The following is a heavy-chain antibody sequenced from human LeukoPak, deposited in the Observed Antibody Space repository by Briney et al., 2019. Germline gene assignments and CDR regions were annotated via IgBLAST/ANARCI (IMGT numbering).Heavy chain of an antibody. J-gene: IGHJ6*03. CDR2: ISGSGHDI. D-gene: IGHD2-2*01. Sequence: PGGSLRLSCAASGFTFSDSYMTWVRQAPGKGVEWVAYISGSGHDINYSDSVKGRFTISRDNAKNSLYLQMSSLRVEDTAVYYCAKDEVVPGYYYTDVWGRGTTVTISS. V-gene: IGHV3-11*04. CDR3: AKDEVVPGYYYTDV. CDR1: GFTFSDSY.